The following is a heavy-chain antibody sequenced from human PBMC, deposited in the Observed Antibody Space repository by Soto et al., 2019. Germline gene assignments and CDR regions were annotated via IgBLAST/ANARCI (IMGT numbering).Heavy chain of an antibody. V-gene: IGHV4-39*07. CDR1: GGSISSSSYY. J-gene: IGHJ4*02. D-gene: IGHD5-18*01. Sequence: QLQLQESGPGLVKPSETLSLTCTVSGGSISSSSYYWGWIRQPPGKGLEWIGSIYYSGSTNYNPSLKSRVTISVDTSKNQFSLKLSSVTAADTAVYYCARGQDSERYSYGWVELDYWGQGTLVTVSS. CDR3: ARGQDSERYSYGWVELDY. CDR2: IYYSGST.